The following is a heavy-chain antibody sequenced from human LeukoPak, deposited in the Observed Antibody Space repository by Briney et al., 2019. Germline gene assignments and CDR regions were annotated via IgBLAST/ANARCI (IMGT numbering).Heavy chain of an antibody. CDR1: GGSISSYY. CDR3: ARARAHLMVRGVIKPYNWFDP. D-gene: IGHD3-10*01. Sequence: SETLSLTCTVSGGSISSYYWSWIRQPAGKGLEWIGRIYTSGSTNYNPSLKSRVTMSVDTSKNQFSLKLSSVTAADTAVYYCARARAHLMVRGVIKPYNWFDPWGQGTLVTVSS. CDR2: IYTSGST. J-gene: IGHJ5*02. V-gene: IGHV4-4*07.